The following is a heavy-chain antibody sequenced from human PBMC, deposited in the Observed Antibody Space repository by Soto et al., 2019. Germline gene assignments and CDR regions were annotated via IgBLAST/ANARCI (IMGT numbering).Heavy chain of an antibody. V-gene: IGHV3-30*03. D-gene: IGHD1-26*01. Sequence: QVYLVESGGGVVQHGRSLRLSCAASGFTFSSYGMHWVRQAQGKGQEWVAVIAYDGSNKYYADSVKGRFTISIDNSKNTLCLQMNRLRAEDTAVYYCARELLQGLYYDYGMYVWGQGTTVTVSS. J-gene: IGHJ6*02. CDR1: GFTFSSYG. CDR3: ARELLQGLYYDYGMYV. CDR2: IAYDGSNK.